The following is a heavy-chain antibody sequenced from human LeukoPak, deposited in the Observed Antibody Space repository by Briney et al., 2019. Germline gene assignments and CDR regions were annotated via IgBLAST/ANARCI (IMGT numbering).Heavy chain of an antibody. V-gene: IGHV4-34*01. CDR2: INHSGST. Sequence: ASETLTLTCAVYGGSFSGYYWSWLRQPPGKGLEWIGDINHSGSTNYNPSLKSRVTISVDKYQNQFSLKQSYVHTADTAVYYCARGRADIVVVPAAIYYWGQGTLVTVSS. J-gene: IGHJ4*02. CDR1: GGSFSGYY. CDR3: ARGRADIVVVPAAIYY. D-gene: IGHD2-2*01.